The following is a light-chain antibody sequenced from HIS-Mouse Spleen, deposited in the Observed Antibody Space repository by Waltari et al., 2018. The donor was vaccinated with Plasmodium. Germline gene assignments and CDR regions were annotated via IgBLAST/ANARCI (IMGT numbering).Light chain of an antibody. Sequence: SYELTQPPSVSVSPGQTARITCSGDALPKKYAYWYQQKSGQAPVLVIYEDSKRPSGIPGRFLGSSSGTMATLTISGAQGEDEADYYWYSTDSSGNHRVFGGGTKLTVL. V-gene: IGLV3-10*01. CDR1: ALPKKY. CDR3: YSTDSSGNHRV. J-gene: IGLJ3*02. CDR2: EDS.